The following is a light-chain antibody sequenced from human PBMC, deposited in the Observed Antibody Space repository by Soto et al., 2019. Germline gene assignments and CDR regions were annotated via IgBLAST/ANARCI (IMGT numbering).Light chain of an antibody. V-gene: IGKV3-20*01. Sequence: EIVLTQSPGTLSLSPGERATLSCRASQSLSSNYLAWYQQRPGQSPRLLVYAASSRATGIPDRFSGSGVGTEFALTITRVEPEEAAGYYCHQYDNAPFTFGPGTRVGIK. J-gene: IGKJ3*01. CDR2: AAS. CDR1: QSLSSNY. CDR3: HQYDNAPFT.